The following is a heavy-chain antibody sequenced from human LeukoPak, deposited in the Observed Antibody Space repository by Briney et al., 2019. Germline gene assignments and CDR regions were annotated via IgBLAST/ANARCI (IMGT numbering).Heavy chain of an antibody. V-gene: IGHV1-69*13. CDR3: ARDLKDTPPTFYYYDSSGYYYDSEEYYGMDV. J-gene: IGHJ6*02. D-gene: IGHD3-22*01. CDR1: GGTFSSYA. CDR2: IIPIFGTA. Sequence: ASVKVSCKASGGTFSSYAISWVRQAPGQGLEWMGGIIPIFGTANYAQKFQGRVTITADESTSTACMELSSLRSDDTAVYYCARDLKDTPPTFYYYDSSGYYYDSEEYYGMDVWGQGTTVTVSS.